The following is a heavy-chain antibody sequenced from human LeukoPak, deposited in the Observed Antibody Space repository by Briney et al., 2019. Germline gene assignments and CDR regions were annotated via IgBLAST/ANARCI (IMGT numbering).Heavy chain of an antibody. CDR3: ARDRSREYSSSWYFTRLGSAFDI. CDR1: GFTFSSYW. D-gene: IGHD6-13*01. V-gene: IGHV3-7*01. CDR2: IKQDGSEK. J-gene: IGHJ3*02. Sequence: GGSLRLSCAASGFTFSSYWMSWVRQAPGKGLEWVANIKQDGSEKYYVDSVKGRFTISRDNAKNSLYLQMNSLRAEDTAVYYCARDRSREYSSSWYFTRLGSAFDIWGQGTMVTVSS.